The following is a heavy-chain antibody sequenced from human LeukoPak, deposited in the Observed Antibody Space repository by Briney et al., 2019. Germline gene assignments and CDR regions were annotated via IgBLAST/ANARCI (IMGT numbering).Heavy chain of an antibody. D-gene: IGHD6-19*01. J-gene: IGHJ4*02. V-gene: IGHV3-23*01. CDR2: ISHSGSST. CDR1: GGSISTSSFY. CDR3: AKDVYSGGWSDPFDY. Sequence: PSETLSLTCTVSGGSISTSSFYWGWIRQPPGKGLEWVSGISHSGSSTYYADSVKGRFTISRGNSKNTLSLQMNSLRAEDTALYYCAKDVYSGGWSDPFDYWGQGTLVTVSS.